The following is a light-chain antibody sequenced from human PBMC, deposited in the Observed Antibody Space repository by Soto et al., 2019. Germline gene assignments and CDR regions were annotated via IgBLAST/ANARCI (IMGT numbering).Light chain of an antibody. CDR3: QVWDGSTHHLV. Sequence: SYELTQPPSVSVAPGRTAIITCGGAKVGIKIWHGYQQKPGQAPVLVTYYDVDRPSGIPERFSGSNSGDTATLTIASVEAGDEADYYCQVWDGSTHHLVFGGGTKLTVL. CDR2: YDV. CDR1: KVGIKI. J-gene: IGLJ3*02. V-gene: IGLV3-21*04.